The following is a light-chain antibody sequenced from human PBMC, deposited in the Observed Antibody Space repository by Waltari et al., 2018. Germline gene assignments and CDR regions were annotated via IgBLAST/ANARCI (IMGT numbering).Light chain of an antibody. CDR1: QTINTW. CDR2: KAS. Sequence: DIQMTQSPSTLSASVGDTVTITCRASQTINTWLAWYQQKPGKAPQVLIYKASTLKSGVPSRFSGSGSGTEFTLTISSLQPDDFATYYCQQYNRYWTFGQGTKVEIK. V-gene: IGKV1-5*03. J-gene: IGKJ1*01. CDR3: QQYNRYWT.